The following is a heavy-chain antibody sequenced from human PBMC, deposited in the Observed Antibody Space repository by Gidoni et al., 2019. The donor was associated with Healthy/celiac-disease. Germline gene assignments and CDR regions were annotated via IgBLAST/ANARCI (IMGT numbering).Heavy chain of an antibody. V-gene: IGHV1-3*01. CDR3: ARGDGSGEYYYYYGMDV. D-gene: IGHD2-15*01. Sequence: QVQLVQSGAEVKKPGASVKVSCKASGYTFTSYAMHWVRQAPGQRLEWMGWINAGNGNTKYSQKFQGRVTITRDTSASTAYMELSSLRSEDTAVYYCARGDGSGEYYYYYGMDVWGQGTTVTVS. CDR2: INAGNGNT. J-gene: IGHJ6*02. CDR1: GYTFTSYA.